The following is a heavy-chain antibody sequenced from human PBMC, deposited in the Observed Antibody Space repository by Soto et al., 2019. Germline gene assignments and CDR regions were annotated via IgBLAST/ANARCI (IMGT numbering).Heavy chain of an antibody. V-gene: IGHV3-30-3*01. CDR1: GFTFSSYA. CDR2: ISYDGSNK. Sequence: QVQLVESGGGVVQPGRSLRLSCAASGFTFSSYAMHWVRQAPGKGLEWVAVISYDGSNKYYADSVKGRFTISRDNSKNXXYLQMHSLRAEDTAVYYCARSPDYYGGNFAYGMDVWGQGTTVTVSS. CDR3: ARSPDYYGGNFAYGMDV. J-gene: IGHJ6*02. D-gene: IGHD4-17*01.